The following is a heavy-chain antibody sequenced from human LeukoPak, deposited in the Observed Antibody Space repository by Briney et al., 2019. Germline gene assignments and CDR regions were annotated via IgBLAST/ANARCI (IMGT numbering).Heavy chain of an antibody. CDR1: GGTFSTDA. V-gene: IGHV1-69*04. Sequence: SVKVSCKASGGTFSTDAISWVRQAPGQGLEWMGRIIPYLGMALYAQRFKGRVTITADRSPSTAYMELSSLTSEDTAVYFCARDLVCTMNCKDSWGQGTLVTVSS. CDR2: IIPYLGMA. D-gene: IGHD3/OR15-3a*01. J-gene: IGHJ4*02. CDR3: ARDLVCTMNCKDS.